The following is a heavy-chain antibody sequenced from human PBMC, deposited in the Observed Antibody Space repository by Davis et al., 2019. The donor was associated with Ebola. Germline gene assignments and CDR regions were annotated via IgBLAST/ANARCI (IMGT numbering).Heavy chain of an antibody. CDR2: VSYSGST. Sequence: SETLSLTCIVSGGSINNYYWSWVRQPPGKGLEWIGYVSYSGSTNYNPSLKSRVTISVDTSKNQFSLNLSSVTAADTAVYYCARAGWYSAPMIYWGQGTLVTVSS. CDR3: ARAGWYSAPMIY. CDR1: GGSINNYY. V-gene: IGHV4-59*01. D-gene: IGHD6-13*01. J-gene: IGHJ4*02.